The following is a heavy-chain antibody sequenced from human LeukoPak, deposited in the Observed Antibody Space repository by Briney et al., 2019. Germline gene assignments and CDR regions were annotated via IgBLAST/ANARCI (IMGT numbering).Heavy chain of an antibody. Sequence: ASVKVSCKASGYTFTSYDINWVRQATGQGLEWMGWKNPNSGNTGYAQKFQGRVTMTRNTSISTAYMVLSSLRSEDTAVYYCARGPRANQAPWGQGTLVTVSS. CDR1: GYTFTSYD. D-gene: IGHD4/OR15-4a*01. J-gene: IGHJ5*02. CDR2: KNPNSGNT. CDR3: ARGPRANQAP. V-gene: IGHV1-8*01.